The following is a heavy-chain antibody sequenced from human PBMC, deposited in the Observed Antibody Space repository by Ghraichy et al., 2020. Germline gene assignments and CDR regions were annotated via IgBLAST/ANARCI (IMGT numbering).Heavy chain of an antibody. CDR1: GFTFTTSA. Sequence: GGSLRLSCAASGFTFTTSAMSWVRQAPGKGLEWVSGTGGSGGTTYYADSVKGRFTISRDISKNTLFLQMNSLRAEDTAVYYCAKAHGSYYYYGVDVWGQGPTVTVSS. V-gene: IGHV3-23*01. J-gene: IGHJ6*02. CDR2: TGGSGGTT. D-gene: IGHD3-10*01. CDR3: AKAHGSYYYYGVDV.